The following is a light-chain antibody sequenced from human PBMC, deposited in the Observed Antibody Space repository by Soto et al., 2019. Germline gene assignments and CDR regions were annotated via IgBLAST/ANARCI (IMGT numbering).Light chain of an antibody. CDR1: YSDVGGYTY. CDR2: DVT. J-gene: IGLJ1*01. CDR3: TSHSSRSLYV. Sequence: QSVLTQPASVSGSPGQSITISCTGTYSDVGGYTYVSWYQQHPGRAPKLLIYDVTQRPSGTSNRFSGSKSGNTASLTISGLQAEYEAEYYCTSHSSRSLYVFGTGTKVTVL. V-gene: IGLV2-14*03.